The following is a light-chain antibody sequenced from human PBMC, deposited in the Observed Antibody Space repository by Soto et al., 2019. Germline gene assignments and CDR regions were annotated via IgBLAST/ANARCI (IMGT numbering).Light chain of an antibody. CDR1: QSLLHSNGYNY. J-gene: IGKJ4*01. Sequence: DIVMTQSPLSLPVTPGEPASISCRSSQSLLHSNGYNYLDWYLQKPGQSPQLLIYLGSNRASGVPDRFSGSGSGTAFTLKISRVEAEDVGVYYGMQALQTPPAFGGGTKVESK. V-gene: IGKV2-28*01. CDR3: MQALQTPPA. CDR2: LGS.